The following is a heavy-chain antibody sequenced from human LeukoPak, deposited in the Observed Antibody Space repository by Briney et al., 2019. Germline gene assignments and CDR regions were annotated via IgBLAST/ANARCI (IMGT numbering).Heavy chain of an antibody. CDR1: GFTVSSNY. CDR3: ASQVVPADVYGMDV. D-gene: IGHD2-2*01. CDR2: IYSGGST. J-gene: IGHJ6*02. Sequence: GGSLRLSCAASGFTVSSNYMSWARQAPGKGLEWVSVIYSGGSTYYADSVKGRFTISRHNSKNTLYLQMNSLRAEDTAVYYCASQVVPADVYGMDVWGQGTTVTVSS. V-gene: IGHV3-53*04.